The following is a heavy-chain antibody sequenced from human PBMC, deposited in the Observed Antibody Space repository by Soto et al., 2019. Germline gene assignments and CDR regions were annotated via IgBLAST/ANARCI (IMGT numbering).Heavy chain of an antibody. D-gene: IGHD2-8*01. J-gene: IGHJ4*02. CDR1: GFTFSDYA. Sequence: PGGPLRRSWVASGFTFSDYAMTWVRQAPGKGMEWVSTISGSAGDTFYADSVKGRFTISRDNSKRTLYLEMHSLRAEDTAVYYCAKGDQERQWVFLENWGQGPRVTVS. V-gene: IGHV3-23*01. CDR3: AKGDQERQWVFLEN. CDR2: ISGSAGDT.